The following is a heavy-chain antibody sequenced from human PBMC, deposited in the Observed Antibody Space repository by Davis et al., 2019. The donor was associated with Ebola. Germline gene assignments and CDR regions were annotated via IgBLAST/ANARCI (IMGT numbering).Heavy chain of an antibody. CDR3: ARGGLGYCSSTSCYGQWGMDV. CDR1: GFTFSSYS. D-gene: IGHD2-2*01. J-gene: IGHJ6*02. CDR2: INSSSSYI. V-gene: IGHV3-21*01. Sequence: GESLKISCAASGFTFSSYSMNWVRQAPGKGLEWVSSINSSSSYIYYADSVKGRFTISRDNAKNSLYLQMNSLRAEDTAVYYCARGGLGYCSSTSCYGQWGMDVWGQGTTVTVSS.